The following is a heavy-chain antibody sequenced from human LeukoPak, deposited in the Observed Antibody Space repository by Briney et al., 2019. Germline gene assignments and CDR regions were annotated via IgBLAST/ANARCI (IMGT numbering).Heavy chain of an antibody. CDR1: GYTFTSFA. CDR3: AREGRLLEWLLFDY. D-gene: IGHD3-3*01. CDR2: INAGNGNT. Sequence: ASVKVSCKASGYTFTSFAIHWVRQAPGQRLEWMGWINAGNGNTKYSQKFQGRVTITRDTSASTAYMELSSLRSEDTAVYYCAREGRLLEWLLFDYWGQGTLVTVSS. V-gene: IGHV1-3*01. J-gene: IGHJ4*02.